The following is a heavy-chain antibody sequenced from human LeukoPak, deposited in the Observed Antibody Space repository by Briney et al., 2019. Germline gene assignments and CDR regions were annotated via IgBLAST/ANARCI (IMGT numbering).Heavy chain of an antibody. D-gene: IGHD3-22*01. CDR3: AKDGSTMIVVVTRLDY. J-gene: IGHJ4*02. Sequence: PGGSLRLSCAASGFTFSSYAMSWVRQAPGKGLEWVSAISGSGGSAYYADSVKGRFTISRDNSKNTLYLQMNSLRAEDTAVYYCAKDGSTMIVVVTRLDYWGQGTLVTVSS. CDR1: GFTFSSYA. V-gene: IGHV3-23*01. CDR2: ISGSGGSA.